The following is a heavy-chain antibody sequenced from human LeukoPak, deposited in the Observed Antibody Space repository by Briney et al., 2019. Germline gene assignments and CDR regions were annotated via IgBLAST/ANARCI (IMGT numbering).Heavy chain of an antibody. CDR2: IYYSGST. V-gene: IGHV4-31*02. D-gene: IGHD3-22*01. J-gene: IGHJ3*02. Sequence: TWVRQHPGKGLEWIGYIYYSGSTYYNPSLKSRVTISVDTSKNQFSLKLSSVTAADTAVYYCARTYYYDSSGSFDAFDIWGQGTMVTVSS. CDR3: ARTYYYDSSGSFDAFDI.